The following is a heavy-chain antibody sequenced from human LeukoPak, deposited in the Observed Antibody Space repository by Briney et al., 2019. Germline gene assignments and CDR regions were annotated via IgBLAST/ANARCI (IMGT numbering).Heavy chain of an antibody. V-gene: IGHV1-2*02. CDR2: INPNSGGT. CDR3: ARIHQYSGSYYTIGY. Sequence: AASVKVSCKASGYTFTGYYMHWVRRAPGQGLEWMGWINPNSGGTNYAQKFQGRVTMTRDTSISTAYMELSRLRSDDTAVYYCARIHQYSGSYYTIGYWGQGTLVTVSS. CDR1: GYTFTGYY. D-gene: IGHD1-26*01. J-gene: IGHJ4*02.